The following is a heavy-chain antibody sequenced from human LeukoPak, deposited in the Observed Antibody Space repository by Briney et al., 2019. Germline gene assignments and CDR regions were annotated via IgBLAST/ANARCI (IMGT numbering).Heavy chain of an antibody. CDR1: GFMFSSYW. CDR3: ARVYCTNGVCHLDY. D-gene: IGHD2-8*01. Sequence: PGGSLRLSCAASGFMFSSYWMTWVRQAPGKGQEWAANINQDGSERYHVDSVKGRFTISRDNAKNSLYLQMNSLRAEDTAVYYCARVYCTNGVCHLDYWGQGTLVTVSS. CDR2: INQDGSER. J-gene: IGHJ4*02. V-gene: IGHV3-7*01.